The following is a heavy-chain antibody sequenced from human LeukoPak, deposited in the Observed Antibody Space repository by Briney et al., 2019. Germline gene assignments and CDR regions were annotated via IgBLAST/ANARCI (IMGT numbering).Heavy chain of an antibody. D-gene: IGHD6-6*01. Sequence: SGGSLRLSCAASGFTFSSYSMNWVRQAPGKGLEWVSSISSSSSYIYYADSVKGRFTISRDNAKNSLYLQMNSRRAEDTAVYYCASFGLQSIAAEGHWGQGTLVTVSS. CDR1: GFTFSSYS. V-gene: IGHV3-21*01. CDR2: ISSSSSYI. CDR3: ASFGLQSIAAEGH. J-gene: IGHJ4*02.